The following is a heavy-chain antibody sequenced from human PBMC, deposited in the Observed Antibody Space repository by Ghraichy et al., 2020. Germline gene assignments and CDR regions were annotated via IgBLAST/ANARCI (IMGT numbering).Heavy chain of an antibody. J-gene: IGHJ5*02. CDR1: GASISSAGYS. CDR3: SAFLETMHWFDP. V-gene: IGHV4-30-2*01. D-gene: IGHD3-3*02. CDR2: HSGST. Sequence: SETLSLTCAVSGASISSAGYSWTWIRQPPGKGLEWIGYHSGSTYFYNPSLKSRVTISIDRSKNQFSLKLSSVTAADTAVYYCSAFLETMHWFDPWGQGTLVTVSS.